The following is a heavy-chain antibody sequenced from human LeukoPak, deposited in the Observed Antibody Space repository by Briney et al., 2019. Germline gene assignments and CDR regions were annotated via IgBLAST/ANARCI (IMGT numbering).Heavy chain of an antibody. D-gene: IGHD4-17*01. V-gene: IGHV4-4*07. J-gene: IGHJ1*01. Sequence: SETLSLTCTVSGGSISSYYWSWIRQPAGKGLEWIGRIYTSGSTNYNPSLKSRVTISVDTSKNQFSLKLSSVTAADTAVYYCASVGGYGDYPLQHWGQGTLVTVSS. CDR3: ASVGGYGDYPLQH. CDR1: GGSISSYY. CDR2: IYTSGST.